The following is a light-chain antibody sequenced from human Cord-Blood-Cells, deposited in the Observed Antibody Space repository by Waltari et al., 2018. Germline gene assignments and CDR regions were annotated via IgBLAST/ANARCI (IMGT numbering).Light chain of an antibody. CDR2: DVS. V-gene: IGLV2-11*01. Sequence: QSALPQPRSVSGSPGPSVTLPCPGTSSDVGGYNYVSWYQQHPGKAPKLMIYDVSKRPSGVPDRFSGSKSGNTASLTISGLQAEDEADYYCCSYAGSYTYVVFGGGTKLTVL. CDR1: SSDVGGYNY. J-gene: IGLJ2*01. CDR3: CSYAGSYTYVV.